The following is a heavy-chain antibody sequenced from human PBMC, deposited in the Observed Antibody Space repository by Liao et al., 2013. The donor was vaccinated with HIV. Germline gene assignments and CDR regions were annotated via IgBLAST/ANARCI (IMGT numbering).Heavy chain of an antibody. J-gene: IGHJ3*02. CDR2: INHSGST. CDR3: AREYCSSTSCRQGAFDI. CDR1: GGSFSGYY. V-gene: IGHV4-34*01. D-gene: IGHD2-2*01. Sequence: QVQLQQWGAGLLKPSETLSLTCAVYGGSFSGYYWSWIRQPPGKGLEWIGEINHSGSTNYNPSLKSRVTISVDTSKNQFSLKLSSVTAADTAVYYCAREYCSSTSCRQGAFDIWGQGTMVTVSS.